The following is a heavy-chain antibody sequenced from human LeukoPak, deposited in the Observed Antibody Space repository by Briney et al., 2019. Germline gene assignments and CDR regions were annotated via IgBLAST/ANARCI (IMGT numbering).Heavy chain of an antibody. CDR1: GFTFSSYA. J-gene: IGHJ5*02. Sequence: GGSLRLSCAASGFTFSSYAMHWVRQAPGKGLEWVAVISYDGSNKYYADSVKGRFTISRDNSENTLYLQMNSLRAEDTAVYYCARDPNWRYDYEEVLFDPWGQGTLVTVSS. D-gene: IGHD4-17*01. CDR2: ISYDGSNK. V-gene: IGHV3-30-3*01. CDR3: ARDPNWRYDYEEVLFDP.